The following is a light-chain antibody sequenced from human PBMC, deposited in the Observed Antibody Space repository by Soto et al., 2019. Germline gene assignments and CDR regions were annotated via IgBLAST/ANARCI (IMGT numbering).Light chain of an antibody. CDR1: QSISSY. Sequence: EMTPAPSSLSASVGDRVTITCRASQSISSYLNWYQQKPGKAPKLLIYAASSLQSGVPSRFSGSGSGTDFTLTISSLQPEDFGTYYCQQSYSTPRTFAHGTKV. J-gene: IGKJ1*01. CDR3: QQSYSTPRT. CDR2: AAS. V-gene: IGKV1-39*01.